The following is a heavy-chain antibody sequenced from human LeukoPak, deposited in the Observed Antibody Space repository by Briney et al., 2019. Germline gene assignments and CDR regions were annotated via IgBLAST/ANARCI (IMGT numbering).Heavy chain of an antibody. V-gene: IGHV3-23*01. CDR1: GFTFSSCA. J-gene: IGHJ4*02. Sequence: GGSLRLSCTASGFTFSSCAMDWVRQAPGKGLDWIAVISGNGDSTHYADSVKGRFTISRDNSRNTVYLQMNSLRAADTAIYYCARDECKADAYLGRGTLVTVPS. CDR3: ARDECKADAY. D-gene: IGHD2/OR15-2a*01. CDR2: ISGNGDST.